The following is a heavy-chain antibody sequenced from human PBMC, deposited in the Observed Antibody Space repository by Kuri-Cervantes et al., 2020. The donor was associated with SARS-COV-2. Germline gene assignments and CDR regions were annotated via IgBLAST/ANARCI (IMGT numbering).Heavy chain of an antibody. V-gene: IGHV4-34*01. CDR2: INHSGST. Sequence: ETLSLSCGVYGGSFSGYDWSWIRQPPGKGLEWIGEINHSGSTNYNPSLKSRVTISVDPSKNQFSLKLSSVTAADTAVYYCARVVLSRVTTVTNYYXXYYYMNVWGKGTTVTVSS. J-gene: IGHJ6*03. D-gene: IGHD4-17*01. CDR1: GGSFSGYD. CDR3: ARVVLSRVTTVTNYYXXYYYMNV.